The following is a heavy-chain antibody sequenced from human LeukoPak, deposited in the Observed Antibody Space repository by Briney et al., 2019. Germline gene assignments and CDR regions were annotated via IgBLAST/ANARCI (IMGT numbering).Heavy chain of an antibody. CDR3: ARAYSSSSPVDY. D-gene: IGHD6-6*01. CDR1: GGSISSGGCY. Sequence: PSQTLSLTCTVSGGSISSGGCYWSWIRQHPGKGLEWIGYIYYSGSTYYNPSLKSRVTISVGTSKNQFSLKLSSVTAADTAVYYCARAYSSSSPVDYWGQGTLVTVSS. CDR2: IYYSGST. J-gene: IGHJ4*02. V-gene: IGHV4-31*03.